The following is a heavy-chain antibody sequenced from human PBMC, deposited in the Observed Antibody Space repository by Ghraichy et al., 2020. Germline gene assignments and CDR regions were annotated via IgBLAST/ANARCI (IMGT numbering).Heavy chain of an antibody. Sequence: SETLSLTCAVSGYSISSGYYWGWIRQPPGKGLEWIGSIYHSGSTYYNPSLKSRVTISVDTSKNQFSLKLSSVTAADTAVYYCASGYCSGGSCLHGAFDIWGQGTMVTVSS. D-gene: IGHD2-15*01. CDR2: IYHSGST. CDR1: GYSISSGYY. CDR3: ASGYCSGGSCLHGAFDI. J-gene: IGHJ3*02. V-gene: IGHV4-38-2*01.